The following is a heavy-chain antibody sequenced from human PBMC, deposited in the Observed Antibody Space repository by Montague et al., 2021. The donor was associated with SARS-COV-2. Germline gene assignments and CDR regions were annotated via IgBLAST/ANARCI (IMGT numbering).Heavy chain of an antibody. CDR1: GGSFHEYY. Sequence: SETLSLTCAVYGGSFHEYYWSWIRQPPGKGLAWIGEIIHSGSTKYNPSLESRVTMSVDTSKKQFSLNLTSVTAADTGVYYCARTEIAGYGMDVWGQGITVTVS. CDR2: IIHSGST. J-gene: IGHJ6*02. D-gene: IGHD6-13*01. V-gene: IGHV4-34*12. CDR3: ARTEIAGYGMDV.